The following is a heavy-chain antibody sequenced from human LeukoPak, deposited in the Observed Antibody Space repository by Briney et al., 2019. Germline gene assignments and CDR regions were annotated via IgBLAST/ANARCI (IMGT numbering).Heavy chain of an antibody. V-gene: IGHV5-51*01. CDR1: GYSFTSYW. D-gene: IGHD6-19*01. Sequence: PGESLKISCKGSGYSFTSYWIGWVRQMPGKGLEWMGIIYPGDSDTRYSPSFQGQVTITADKSISTAYLQWSSLKASDTAMYYCARHSRWVAVVGHQKTRGGWYFDLWGGGTLVSVPS. CDR2: IYPGDSDT. J-gene: IGHJ2*01. CDR3: ARHSRWVAVVGHQKTRGGWYFDL.